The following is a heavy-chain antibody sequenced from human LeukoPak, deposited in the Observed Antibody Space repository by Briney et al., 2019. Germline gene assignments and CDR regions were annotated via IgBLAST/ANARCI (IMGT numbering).Heavy chain of an antibody. V-gene: IGHV1-24*01. CDR1: GYTLTELS. Sequence: ASVKVSCKVSGYTLTELSMHWVRQAPGKGLEWMGGFDPEDGETIYAQKFQGRVTMTEDTSTDTAYMELSSPRSEDTAVYYCATDLAAAGTPYYYYYGMDVWGQGTTVTVSS. CDR2: FDPEDGET. CDR3: ATDLAAAGTPYYYYYGMDV. J-gene: IGHJ6*02. D-gene: IGHD6-13*01.